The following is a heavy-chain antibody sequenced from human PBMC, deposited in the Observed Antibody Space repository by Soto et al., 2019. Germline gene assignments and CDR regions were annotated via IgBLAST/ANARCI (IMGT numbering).Heavy chain of an antibody. CDR3: VRGGGGGQFDY. CDR2: ISASGSI. J-gene: IGHJ4*02. CDR1: GFSITDYG. V-gene: IGHV3-21*01. D-gene: IGHD2-21*01. Sequence: PGGSLRLSCSASGFSITDYGLTWVRQAPGKGLEWVASISASGSIYYADSMKGRFTISRDNAKNSLYLQMNSLRGEDTAVYCCVRGGGGGQFDYWGQGTLVTVSS.